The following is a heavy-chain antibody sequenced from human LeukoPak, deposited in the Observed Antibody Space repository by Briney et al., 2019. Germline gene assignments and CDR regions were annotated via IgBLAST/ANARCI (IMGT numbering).Heavy chain of an antibody. CDR3: ASTVAGVWY. J-gene: IGHJ4*02. D-gene: IGHD6-19*01. CDR2: INHSGST. CDR1: GGSFSGYY. V-gene: IGHV4-34*01. Sequence: PSETLSLTCAVYGGSFSGYYWSWIRQPPGKGLEWIGEINHSGSTNYNPSLKSRVTISVDTSKNQFSLKLSSVTAADTAVYYCASTVAGVWYWGQGTLVTVSS.